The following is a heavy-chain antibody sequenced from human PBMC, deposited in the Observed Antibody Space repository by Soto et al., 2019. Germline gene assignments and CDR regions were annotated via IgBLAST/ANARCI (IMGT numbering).Heavy chain of an antibody. CDR3: ARGTMVRGVIFPWFDP. CDR2: IYYSGST. V-gene: IGHV4-59*01. J-gene: IGHJ5*02. CDR1: GGSISSYY. D-gene: IGHD3-10*01. Sequence: PXETLSLTCTVSGGSISSYYWSWIRQPPGKGLEWIGYIYYSGSTNYNPSLKSRVTISVDTSKNQFSLKLSSVTAADTAVYYCARGTMVRGVIFPWFDPWGQGTLVTVSS.